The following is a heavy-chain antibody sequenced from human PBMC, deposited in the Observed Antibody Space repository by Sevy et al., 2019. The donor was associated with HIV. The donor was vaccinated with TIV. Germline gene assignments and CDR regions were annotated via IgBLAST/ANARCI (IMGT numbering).Heavy chain of an antibody. J-gene: IGHJ4*02. CDR2: IYTSGST. Sequence: SETLSLTCTVSGGSISSYYWSWIRQPAGKGLEWIGCIYTSGSTNYNPSLKSRVTMSVDTSKNQFSLKLSSVTAADTAVHYCASEWELGNFDYWGQGTLVTVSS. D-gene: IGHD1-26*01. CDR1: GGSISSYY. CDR3: ASEWELGNFDY. V-gene: IGHV4-4*07.